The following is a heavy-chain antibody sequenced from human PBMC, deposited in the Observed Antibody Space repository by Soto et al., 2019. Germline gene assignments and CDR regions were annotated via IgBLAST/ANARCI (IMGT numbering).Heavy chain of an antibody. CDR2: ISSSSSYI. Sequence: GGSLRLSCAASGFTFSSYSMTWVRQAPGKGLEWVSSISSSSSYINYADSVKGRFTISRDNSKNSLYLQMNSLRAEDTAVYYCAGDRPNSNDYSMWSYWGQGTLVTVSS. D-gene: IGHD3-22*01. V-gene: IGHV3-21*01. J-gene: IGHJ4*02. CDR1: GFTFSSYS. CDR3: AGDRPNSNDYSMWSY.